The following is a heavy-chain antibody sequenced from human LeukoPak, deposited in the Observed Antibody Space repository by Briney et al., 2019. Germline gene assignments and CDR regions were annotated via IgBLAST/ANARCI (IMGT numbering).Heavy chain of an antibody. V-gene: IGHV4-59*01. CDR2: IYYSGST. J-gene: IGHJ4*02. CDR1: GGSISSYY. Sequence: SETLSLTCTVSGGSISSYYWSWIRQLPGKGLEWIGYIYYSGSTNYNPSLKSRVTISLDMSKNQFSLKLNSVTAADTAVYYCARSHGSGSYYNLNDYWGQGTLVTVSS. CDR3: ARSHGSGSYYNLNDY. D-gene: IGHD3-10*01.